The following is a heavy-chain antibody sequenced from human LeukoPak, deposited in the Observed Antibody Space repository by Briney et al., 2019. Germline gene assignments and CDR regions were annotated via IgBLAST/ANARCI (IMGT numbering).Heavy chain of an antibody. CDR1: GGTFSSYA. J-gene: IGHJ4*02. D-gene: IGHD3-22*01. Sequence: SVKVSCKASGGTFSSYAISWVRQAPGQGLEWMGGIIPIFGTANYAQKFQGRVTITTDESTSTAYMELRSLRSDDTAVYYCARVVNYYDSSGYSDYWGQGTLVTVSS. CDR3: ARVVNYYDSSGYSDY. V-gene: IGHV1-69*05. CDR2: IIPIFGTA.